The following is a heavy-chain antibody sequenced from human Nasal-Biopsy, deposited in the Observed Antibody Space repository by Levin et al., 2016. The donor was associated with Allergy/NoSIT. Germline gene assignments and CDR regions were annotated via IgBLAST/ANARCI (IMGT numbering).Heavy chain of an antibody. CDR2: NADGSST. CDR3: ARDQGAAAADY. J-gene: IGHJ4*02. Sequence: GESLKISCAGAGFVFSYYEMDWVRQAPGKGLEWIVWSNADGSSTYYADSVKGRFTISRDNVKSSLYLQMDSLRDDDSAIYYCARDQGAAAADYWGRGTLVTVSS. D-gene: IGHD6-13*01. CDR1: GFVFSYYE. V-gene: IGHV3-48*03.